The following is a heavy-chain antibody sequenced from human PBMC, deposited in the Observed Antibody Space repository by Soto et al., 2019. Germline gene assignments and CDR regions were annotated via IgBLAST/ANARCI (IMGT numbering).Heavy chain of an antibody. CDR1: GFSLSTSGVG. CDR2: IYWDDDK. Sequence: SGPTLVNPTQTLTLTCTVSGFSLSTSGVGVGWIRQPPGKALEWLALIYWDDDKRYSPSLKSRLTITKDTSKNQVVLTMTNMDPVDTATYYCAHSVGQQWLVREAFDIWGQGTMVTVSS. V-gene: IGHV2-5*02. CDR3: AHSVGQQWLVREAFDI. J-gene: IGHJ3*02. D-gene: IGHD6-19*01.